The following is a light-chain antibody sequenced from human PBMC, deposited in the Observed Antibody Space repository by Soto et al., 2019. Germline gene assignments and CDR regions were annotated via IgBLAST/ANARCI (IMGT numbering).Light chain of an antibody. CDR2: KAS. CDR1: QSISSW. Sequence: DIQMTQSPSTLSASVGDRVTITCRASQSISSWLAWYQQKPWKAPKLLIYKASSLESGVPSRFSGSGSGTEFTLTNSSLQPDDFATYYCQQYNSYSRTFGQGTKVEFK. J-gene: IGKJ1*01. CDR3: QQYNSYSRT. V-gene: IGKV1-5*03.